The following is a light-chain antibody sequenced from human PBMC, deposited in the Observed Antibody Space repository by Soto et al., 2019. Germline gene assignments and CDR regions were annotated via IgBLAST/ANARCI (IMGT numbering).Light chain of an antibody. J-gene: IGLJ2*01. CDR2: SNN. CDR3: SSYAGSNNLV. Sequence: QSVLTQPPSASGTPGQRVTMSCSGGNSNIGSHTVNWYQHLPGTAPTLLIFSNNQRPSGVPARFSGSKSGNTASLTVSGLQAEDEADYYCSSYAGSNNLVFGGGTQLTVL. V-gene: IGLV1-44*01. CDR1: NSNIGSHT.